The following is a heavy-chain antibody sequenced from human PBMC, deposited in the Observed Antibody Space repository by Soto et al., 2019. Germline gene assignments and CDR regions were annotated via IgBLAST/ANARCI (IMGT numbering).Heavy chain of an antibody. V-gene: IGHV3-30-3*01. CDR1: GLTVSRTQ. D-gene: IGHD6-19*01. Sequence: PGGSLRLSCAVSGLTVSRTQMSWVRQAPGKGLQWVSVISFDGNIKYYTGSVKGRFTISRDNSKNTLHLQVNSLGTEDTALYYCARAPGHSVHSSGWQIDYWGQGTLVTVSS. J-gene: IGHJ4*02. CDR2: ISFDGNIK. CDR3: ARAPGHSVHSSGWQIDY.